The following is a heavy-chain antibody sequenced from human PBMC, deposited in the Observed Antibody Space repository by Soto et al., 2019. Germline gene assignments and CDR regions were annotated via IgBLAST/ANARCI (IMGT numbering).Heavy chain of an antibody. Sequence: QVQLVQSGGEVKKPGASVKVSCKASGYTFTNYGISWVRQAPGQGLEWMGWINVYNGNTKYAQKVQGRVTMTTDTSTSTAYMELRRLRSDDTAVYYGARGVGSGSYYNQYTWFDPWGQGTLVTVSS. CDR1: GYTFTNYG. J-gene: IGHJ5*02. CDR2: INVYNGNT. D-gene: IGHD3-10*01. CDR3: ARGVGSGSYYNQYTWFDP. V-gene: IGHV1-18*01.